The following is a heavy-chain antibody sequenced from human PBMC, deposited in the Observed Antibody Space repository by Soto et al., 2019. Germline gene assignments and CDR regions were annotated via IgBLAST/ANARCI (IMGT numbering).Heavy chain of an antibody. CDR1: GFTFSNYA. CDR3: AKNQVPRVALAGTDY. CDR2: ISGSGGST. Sequence: GGSLRLCCAASGFTFSNYAMSWVRQAPGKGLEWVSAISGSGGSTNYADSVKGRFTISRDNSKNTLYLQINSLRAEDTALYYCAKNQVPRVALAGTDYWGQGTLVTVSS. D-gene: IGHD6-19*01. V-gene: IGHV3-23*01. J-gene: IGHJ4*02.